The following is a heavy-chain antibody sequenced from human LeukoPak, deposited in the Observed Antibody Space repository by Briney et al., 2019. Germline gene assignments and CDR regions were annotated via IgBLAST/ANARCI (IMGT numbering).Heavy chain of an antibody. CDR3: AKKVDYGGNPHDAFDI. CDR1: GFTFSSYG. CDR2: ISYDGSNK. Sequence: GGSLRLSCAASGFTFSSYGMHWVRQAPGKGLEWVAVISYDGSNKYYADSVKGRFTTSRDNSKNTLYLQMNSLRAEDTAVYYCAKKVDYGGNPHDAFDIWGQGTMVTVSS. V-gene: IGHV3-30*18. J-gene: IGHJ3*02. D-gene: IGHD4-23*01.